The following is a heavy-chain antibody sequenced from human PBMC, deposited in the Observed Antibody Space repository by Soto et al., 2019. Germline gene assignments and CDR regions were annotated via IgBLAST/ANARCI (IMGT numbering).Heavy chain of an antibody. Sequence: QVQLVECGGGVVQPGRSLRLSCAASGFTFSSYGMHWVRQAPGKGLEWVAVIWYDGSNKYYADSVKGRFTISRDNSKNTLYLQMNSLRAEDTAVYYCARDGGSSSWATNWFDPWGQGTLVTVSS. D-gene: IGHD6-13*01. J-gene: IGHJ5*02. CDR3: ARDGGSSSWATNWFDP. CDR2: IWYDGSNK. CDR1: GFTFSSYG. V-gene: IGHV3-33*01.